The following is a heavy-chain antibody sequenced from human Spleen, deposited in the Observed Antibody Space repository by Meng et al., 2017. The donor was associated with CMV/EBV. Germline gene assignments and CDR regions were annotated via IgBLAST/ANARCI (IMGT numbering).Heavy chain of an antibody. D-gene: IGHD1-7*01. Sequence: SGFTFKDFYMAWIRQAPGKGLEWISFISPTGRAMYYADSVKGRFTISRDNVENSLFLQMNSLRADDTAVYYCARSPDHINYAADLDYWGQGTLVTVSS. CDR2: ISPTGRAM. CDR1: GFTFKDFY. V-gene: IGHV3-11*04. CDR3: ARSPDHINYAADLDY. J-gene: IGHJ4*02.